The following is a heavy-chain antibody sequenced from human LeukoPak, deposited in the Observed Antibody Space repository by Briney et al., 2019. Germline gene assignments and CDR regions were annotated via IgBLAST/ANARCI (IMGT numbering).Heavy chain of an antibody. CDR2: VSYSGTT. V-gene: IGHV4-59*01. J-gene: IGHJ1*01. D-gene: IGHD4-17*01. Sequence: SSETLSLTCSVSGGSISTYYWSWIRQPPGKGLEWIGCVSYSGTTKYSPSLKSRVTISVDTSKNQFSLKLTSVTAADTAVYYCARGNGDYVEYFQHWGQGTLVTVSS. CDR1: GGSISTYY. CDR3: ARGNGDYVEYFQH.